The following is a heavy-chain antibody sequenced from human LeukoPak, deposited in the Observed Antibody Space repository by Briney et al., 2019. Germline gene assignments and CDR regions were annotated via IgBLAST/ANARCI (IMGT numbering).Heavy chain of an antibody. CDR3: AREAYYDFWSGHQVPSWFDH. CDR2: IYYSGST. CDR1: GGSISSGGYY. J-gene: IGHJ5*02. D-gene: IGHD3-3*01. V-gene: IGHV4-31*03. Sequence: PSQTLSLTCTVSGGSISSGGYYWSWIRQHPGQGLEWIGYIYYSGSTYYNRSLKSRVTISVDTSKNQFSLKLRSVTAADTAVYYCAREAYYDFWSGHQVPSWFDHWGQGTLVTVSS.